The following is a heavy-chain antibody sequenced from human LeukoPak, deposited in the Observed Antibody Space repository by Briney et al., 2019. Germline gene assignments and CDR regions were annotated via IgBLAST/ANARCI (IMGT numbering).Heavy chain of an antibody. CDR1: GFTFSSYE. V-gene: IGHV3-48*03. Sequence: GGSLRLSCAASGFTFSSYEMNWVRQAPGKGLEWVSCISSSGSTIYYADSVKGRFTIPRDNAKNSLYLQMNSLRAEDTAVYYCARSILGVGTTYYYYYYMDVWGKGTTVTVSS. J-gene: IGHJ6*03. CDR3: ARSILGVGTTYYYYYYMDV. D-gene: IGHD1-1*01. CDR2: ISSSGSTI.